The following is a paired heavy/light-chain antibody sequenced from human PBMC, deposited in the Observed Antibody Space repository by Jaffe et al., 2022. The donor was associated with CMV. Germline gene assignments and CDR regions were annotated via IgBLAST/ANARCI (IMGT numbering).Heavy chain of an antibody. CDR3: ARGQESRGAHWGSYRSRYYYYMDV. Sequence: QVQLQQWGAGLLKPSETLSLTCAVYGGSFSSYYWNWIRQAPGKGLEWIGEINPSGRTNYNPSLKSRVTISGDTSKNQVSLKVTSMSAADTAVYYCARGQESRGAHWGSYRSRYYYYMDVWGRGTTVTVSS. CDR2: INPSGRT. CDR1: GGSFSSYY. D-gene: IGHD3-16*02. J-gene: IGHJ6*03. V-gene: IGHV4-34*01.
Light chain of an antibody. CDR3: NSRDTTGNHRDVV. Sequence: SSELTQDPAVSVALGQTIKITCQGDSLRTYFASWYQQKPGQTPVLVIYANNKRPSGIPDRFSASSSGATASLTITGAQAEDEADYYCNSRDTTGNHRDVVFGGGTRLTVL. CDR2: ANN. CDR1: SLRTYF. J-gene: IGLJ2*01. V-gene: IGLV3-19*01.